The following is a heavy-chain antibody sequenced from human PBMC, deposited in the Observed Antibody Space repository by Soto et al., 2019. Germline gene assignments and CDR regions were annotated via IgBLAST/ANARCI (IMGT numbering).Heavy chain of an antibody. D-gene: IGHD2-15*01. CDR1: GGSISSYY. Sequence: PSETLSLTCTVSGGSISSYYWSWIRQPPGKGLEWIGYIYYSGSTNYNPSLKSRVTISVDTSKNQFSLKLSSVTAADTAVYYCARDNCSGGSCYTGLFDYWGQGTLVTVSS. V-gene: IGHV4-59*01. J-gene: IGHJ4*02. CDR3: ARDNCSGGSCYTGLFDY. CDR2: IYYSGST.